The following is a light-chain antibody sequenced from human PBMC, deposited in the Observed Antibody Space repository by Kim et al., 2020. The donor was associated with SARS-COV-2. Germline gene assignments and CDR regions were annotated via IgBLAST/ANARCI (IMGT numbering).Light chain of an antibody. Sequence: EIVVTQSPVTLSVSPGERATLSCRASQGISSNLAWYQQKPGQAPRLLISGASTRATGIPARFSGGGSGTEFTLTISSLQSEVFAVYYCQQYHNWPPTLGQETKVEIK. CDR2: GAS. J-gene: IGKJ1*01. V-gene: IGKV3D-15*01. CDR3: QQYHNWPPT. CDR1: QGISSN.